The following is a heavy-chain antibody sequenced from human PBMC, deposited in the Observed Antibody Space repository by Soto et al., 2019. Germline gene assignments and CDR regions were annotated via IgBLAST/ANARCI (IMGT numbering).Heavy chain of an antibody. CDR3: ARGAAGYWYFDL. CDR1: GYTFTTYG. CDR2: ISANNGNT. V-gene: IGHV1-18*01. Sequence: QVQLVQSGAEVKKPGASVKVSCKASGYTFTTYGISWVRQAPGQGLEWMGWISANNGNTDYAQKLQGSVTMTTDTSTSTAYMDLRSLRFDDTAVYYCARGAAGYWYFDLWGRGTLVTVSS. D-gene: IGHD6-13*01. J-gene: IGHJ2*01.